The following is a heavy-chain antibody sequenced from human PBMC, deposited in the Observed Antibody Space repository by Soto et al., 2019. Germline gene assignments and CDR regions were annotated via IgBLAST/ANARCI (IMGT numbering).Heavy chain of an antibody. V-gene: IGHV4-39*01. CDR3: ASIAAPGTTHFDF. D-gene: IGHD1-1*01. Sequence: SETLSLTCTVSGGSLGSSGYYWGWIRQSPGKGLEWIGNIYYSANTFYNPSLKSRVTISVDTSKNQIYLHLSAVTAADTAIFYCASIAAPGTTHFDFWGQGTLVTVSS. CDR2: IYYSANT. CDR1: GGSLGSSGYY. J-gene: IGHJ4*02.